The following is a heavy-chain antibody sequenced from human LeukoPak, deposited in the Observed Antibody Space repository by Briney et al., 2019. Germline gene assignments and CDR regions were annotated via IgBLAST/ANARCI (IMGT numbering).Heavy chain of an antibody. CDR1: GYTFTSYG. Sequence: ASVKVSCKASGYTFTSYGISWVRPAPGQGLEWMGWISAYNGKTNYAQKLQGRVTMTTDPSTSTAYMELRSLRSDDTAVYYCARAATSYSSSWYVFLSYYFDYWGQGTLVSVSS. V-gene: IGHV1-18*01. CDR2: ISAYNGKT. J-gene: IGHJ4*02. D-gene: IGHD6-13*01. CDR3: ARAATSYSSSWYVFLSYYFDY.